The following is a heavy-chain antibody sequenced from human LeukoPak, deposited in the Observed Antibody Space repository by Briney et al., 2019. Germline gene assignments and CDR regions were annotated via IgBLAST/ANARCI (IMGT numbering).Heavy chain of an antibody. Sequence: SETLSLTCAVSGGSISSSNWWSWVRRPPGKGLEWIGEIYHSGSTNYNPSLKSRVTISVDKSKNQFSLKLSSVTAADTAVYYCARGYCSSTSCPNNYYYYGMDVWGQGTTVTVSS. D-gene: IGHD2-2*01. CDR2: IYHSGST. CDR1: GGSISSSNW. CDR3: ARGYCSSTSCPNNYYYYGMDV. J-gene: IGHJ6*02. V-gene: IGHV4-4*02.